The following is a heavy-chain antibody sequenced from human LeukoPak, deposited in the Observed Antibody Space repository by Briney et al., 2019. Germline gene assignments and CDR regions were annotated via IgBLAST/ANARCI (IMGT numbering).Heavy chain of an antibody. D-gene: IGHD2-2*02. CDR2: MNPNSGNT. CDR1: GYTFTSYD. J-gene: IGHJ3*02. V-gene: IGHV1-8*01. Sequence: GASVKVSCKASGYTFTSYDINWVRQATGQGLEWMGWMNPNSGNTGYAQKFQGRVTITRNTSISTAYMELSSLRSEDTAVYYCARDAPDCSSTSCYTGHDAFDIWGQGTMVTVSS. CDR3: ARDAPDCSSTSCYTGHDAFDI.